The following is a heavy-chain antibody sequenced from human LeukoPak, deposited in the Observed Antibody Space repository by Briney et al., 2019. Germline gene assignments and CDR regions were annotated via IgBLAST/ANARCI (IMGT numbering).Heavy chain of an antibody. CDR3: ARGSIVATISDYYGMDV. J-gene: IGHJ6*02. D-gene: IGHD5-12*01. CDR1: GFTFSSYW. Sequence: GGSLRLSCAASGFTFSSYWMHWVRQAPGKGLVWVSRINSDGSSTSYADSVKGRFTISRDNAKNTLYLQMNSLRAEDTAVHYCARGSIVATISDYYGMDVWGQGTTVTVSS. CDR2: INSDGSST. V-gene: IGHV3-74*01.